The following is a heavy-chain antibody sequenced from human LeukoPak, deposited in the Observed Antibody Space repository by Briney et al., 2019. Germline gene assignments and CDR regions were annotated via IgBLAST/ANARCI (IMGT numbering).Heavy chain of an antibody. V-gene: IGHV4-59*08. D-gene: IGHD3-22*01. CDR3: ARSKAHYDSSGYPAPFDY. CDR1: GGSISSYY. Sequence: SETLSLTCTVSGGSISSYYWSWIRQPPGKGLEWIGYIYYSGSTNYNPSLKSRVTISVDTSKNQFSLKLSSVTAADTAVYYCARSKAHYDSSGYPAPFDYWGQGTLVTVSS. CDR2: IYYSGST. J-gene: IGHJ4*02.